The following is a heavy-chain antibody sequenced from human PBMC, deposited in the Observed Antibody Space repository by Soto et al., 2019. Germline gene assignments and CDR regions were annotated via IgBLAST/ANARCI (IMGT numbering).Heavy chain of an antibody. Sequence: ASVKVSCKASGYTFTSYAMHWVRQAPGQRLEWMGWINAGNGNTKYSQKFQGRVTITRDTSASTAYMELSSLRSEDTAVYYCARAPATGSSWYYFDYWGQGTLVTSPQ. CDR3: ARAPATGSSWYYFDY. CDR1: GYTFTSYA. D-gene: IGHD6-13*01. J-gene: IGHJ4*02. V-gene: IGHV1-3*01. CDR2: INAGNGNT.